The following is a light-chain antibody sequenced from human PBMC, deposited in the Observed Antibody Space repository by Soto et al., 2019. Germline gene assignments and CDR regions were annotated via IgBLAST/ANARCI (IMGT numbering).Light chain of an antibody. CDR2: AAS. Sequence: ETLMTQSPATLSVSPGERATLSCRASQSVSSSLAWYQHKPGQAPRLLIYAASTRATGVPARFSGSGSGTEFTLTISSLQSEDFAVYYCQQHNNWPLTFGQGTKVEIK. CDR1: QSVSSS. V-gene: IGKV3-15*01. J-gene: IGKJ1*01. CDR3: QQHNNWPLT.